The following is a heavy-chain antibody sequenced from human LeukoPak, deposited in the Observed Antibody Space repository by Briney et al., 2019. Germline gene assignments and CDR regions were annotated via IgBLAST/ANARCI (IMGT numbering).Heavy chain of an antibody. D-gene: IGHD2-2*01. CDR1: RFTFSSYS. J-gene: IGHJ4*02. CDR3: AKGGDIVVVPAAIDY. Sequence: GGSLRLSCAASRFTFSSYSMNWVRQAPGKGLEWVSSISSSGNYIYYADSVKGRFTISRDNAKNSLYLQMNSLRAEDTAVYYCAKGGDIVVVPAAIDYWGQGTLVTVSS. V-gene: IGHV3-21*04. CDR2: ISSSGNYI.